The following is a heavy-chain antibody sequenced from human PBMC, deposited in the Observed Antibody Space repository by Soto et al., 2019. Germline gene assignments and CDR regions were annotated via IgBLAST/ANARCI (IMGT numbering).Heavy chain of an antibody. J-gene: IGHJ4*02. Sequence: GGSLRLSCAASGFTFSSYGMHWVRQAPGKGLEWVSAISGSGGSTYYADSVKGRFTISRDNSKNTLYLQMNSLRAEDTAVYYCAKDRGWFGELFCGDYWGQGTLVTVSS. V-gene: IGHV3-23*01. CDR2: ISGSGGST. CDR3: AKDRGWFGELFCGDY. CDR1: GFTFSSYG. D-gene: IGHD3-10*01.